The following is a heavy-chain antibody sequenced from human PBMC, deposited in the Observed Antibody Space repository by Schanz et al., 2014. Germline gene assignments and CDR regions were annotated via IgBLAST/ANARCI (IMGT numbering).Heavy chain of an antibody. CDR3: ANNWNLDY. V-gene: IGHV3-23*01. CDR2: ILGLASTT. D-gene: IGHD1-20*01. Sequence: EVQLLESGGGLVQPGGSLRLSCAASGFAFSSYGMNWLRQAPGKGLEWVSAILGLASTTYYADSVKGRFTISRDNSKNTLYLQMNSLRAEDTAVYYCANNWNLDYWGQGTLVTVSS. CDR1: GFAFSSYG. J-gene: IGHJ4*02.